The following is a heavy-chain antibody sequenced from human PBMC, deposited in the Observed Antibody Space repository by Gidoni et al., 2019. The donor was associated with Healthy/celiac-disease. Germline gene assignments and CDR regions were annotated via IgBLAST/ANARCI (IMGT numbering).Heavy chain of an antibody. CDR1: GGSFSGYY. D-gene: IGHD6-19*01. J-gene: IGHJ1*01. CDR3: AREWRIAVAGRPKPPGYFQH. V-gene: IGHV4-34*01. CDR2: INHSGST. Sequence: QVQLQQWGAGLLKPSETLSLTCAVYGGSFSGYYWSWIRQPPGKGLEWIGEINHSGSTNYNPSLKSRVTISVDTSKNQFSLKLSSVTAADTAVYYCAREWRIAVAGRPKPPGYFQHWGQGTLVTVSS.